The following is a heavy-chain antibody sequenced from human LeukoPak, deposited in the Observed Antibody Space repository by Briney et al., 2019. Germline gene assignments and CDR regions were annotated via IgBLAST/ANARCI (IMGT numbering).Heavy chain of an antibody. J-gene: IGHJ4*02. CDR2: IRYDGSNK. V-gene: IGHV3-30*02. Sequence: GGSLRLSCAASGFTFSSYGMHWVRQAPGKGLEWVAFIRYDGSNKYYADSVKGRFTISRDNSKNTLYLQMNSLRAEDTAVYYCAKDESSYCGGDCYPDYWGQGTLVTVSS. CDR3: AKDESSYCGGDCYPDY. CDR1: GFTFSSYG. D-gene: IGHD2-21*01.